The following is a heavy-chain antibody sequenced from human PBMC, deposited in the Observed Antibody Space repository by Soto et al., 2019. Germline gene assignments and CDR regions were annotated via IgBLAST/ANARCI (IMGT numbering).Heavy chain of an antibody. J-gene: IGHJ4*02. CDR1: GGSFSGYY. CDR2: INHSGST. CDR3: ARDYVTPLKTFEY. Sequence: SLTCAVYGGSFSGYYWSWIRQPPGKGLEWIGEINHSGSTNYNPSLKSRVTISVDTSKNQFSLKLSSVTAADTAVYYCARDYVTPLKTFEYWGQGTLVTASS. V-gene: IGHV4-34*01. D-gene: IGHD3-16*01.